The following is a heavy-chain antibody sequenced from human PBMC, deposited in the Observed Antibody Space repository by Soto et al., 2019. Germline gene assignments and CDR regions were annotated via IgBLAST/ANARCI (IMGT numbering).Heavy chain of an antibody. J-gene: IGHJ4*02. CDR1: GFTCSSYA. V-gene: IGHV3-30-3*01. CDR2: ISYDGSNK. D-gene: IGHD2-21*02. CDR3: ARAPIVVVTPYYFDY. Sequence: QVQLVESGGGVVQPGRSLRLSCAASGFTCSSYAMHWVRQAPGKGLEWVAVISYDGSNKYYADSVKGRFTISRDNSKNTLYLQMNSLRPEYTAVYYWARAPIVVVTPYYFDYWGQGTLVTVSS.